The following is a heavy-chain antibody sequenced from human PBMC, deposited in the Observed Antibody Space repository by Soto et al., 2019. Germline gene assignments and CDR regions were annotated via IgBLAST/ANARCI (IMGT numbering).Heavy chain of an antibody. J-gene: IGHJ6*02. Sequence: GGSLRLSYAASGFTFDDYAMHWVRQAPGKGLEWVSGISWNSGSIGYADSVKGRFTISRDNAKNSLYLQMNSLRAEDTALYYCAKGGRFFLPWGMDVWGQGTTVTVSS. D-gene: IGHD3-3*01. CDR3: AKGGRFFLPWGMDV. V-gene: IGHV3-9*01. CDR2: ISWNSGSI. CDR1: GFTFDDYA.